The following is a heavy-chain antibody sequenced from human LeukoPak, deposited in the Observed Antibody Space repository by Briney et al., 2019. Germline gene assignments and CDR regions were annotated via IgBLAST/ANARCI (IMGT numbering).Heavy chain of an antibody. CDR1: GFTFSSYA. CDR2: ISGSGVST. D-gene: IGHD3-22*01. Sequence: PGGSLRLSCAASGFTFSSYAMSWVRQAPGKGLEGVSAISGSGVSTYYADSVKGRFTISRDNSKNTLYLQMNSLRAEDTAVYYCASSSYDSSGTRGAFDIWGQGTMVTVSS. V-gene: IGHV3-23*01. CDR3: ASSSYDSSGTRGAFDI. J-gene: IGHJ3*02.